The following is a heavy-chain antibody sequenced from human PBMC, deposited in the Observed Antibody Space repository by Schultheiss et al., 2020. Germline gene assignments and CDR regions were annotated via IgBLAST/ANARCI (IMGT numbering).Heavy chain of an antibody. V-gene: IGHV3-53*01. CDR2: IYSGGST. CDR3: ARGGMVGATYFDY. J-gene: IGHJ4*02. Sequence: VGSLRLSCAASGFTVSSNYMSWVRQAPGKGLEWVSVIYSGGSTYYADSVKGRFTISRDNSKNTLYLQMNSLRAEDTAVYYCARGGMVGATYFDYWGQGTLVTVSS. D-gene: IGHD1-26*01. CDR1: GFTVSSNY.